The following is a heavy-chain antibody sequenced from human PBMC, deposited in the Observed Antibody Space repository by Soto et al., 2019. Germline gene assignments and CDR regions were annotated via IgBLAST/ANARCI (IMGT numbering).Heavy chain of an antibody. CDR1: GGTFSSYA. V-gene: IGHV1-69*13. Sequence: ASVKVSCKASGGTFSSYAISWVRQAPGQGLEWMGGIIPIFGTANYAQKFQGRVTITADESTSTAYMELSSLRSEDTAVYYCARGGTGTTFSDYYGMDVWGQGTTVTVSS. J-gene: IGHJ6*02. D-gene: IGHD1-7*01. CDR3: ARGGTGTTFSDYYGMDV. CDR2: IIPIFGTA.